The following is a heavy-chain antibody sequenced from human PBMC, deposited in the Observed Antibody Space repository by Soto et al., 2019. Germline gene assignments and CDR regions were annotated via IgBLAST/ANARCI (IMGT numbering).Heavy chain of an antibody. CDR3: AREIAAMGYYYYGMDV. Sequence: SETLSLTCAVSGGSISSSNWWSWVRQPPGKGLEWIGEIYHSGSTNYNPSLKSRVTISVDKSKNQFSLKLSSVTAADTAVYYWAREIAAMGYYYYGMDVWGQGTTVTVSS. J-gene: IGHJ6*02. CDR1: GGSISSSNW. CDR2: IYHSGST. D-gene: IGHD2-2*01. V-gene: IGHV4-4*02.